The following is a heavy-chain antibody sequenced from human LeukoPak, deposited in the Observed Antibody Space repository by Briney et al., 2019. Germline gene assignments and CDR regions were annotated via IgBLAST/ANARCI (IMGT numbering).Heavy chain of an antibody. V-gene: IGHV4-34*01. CDR1: GGSFSGYY. CDR3: ARRGMTTNRTFDY. J-gene: IGHJ4*02. Sequence: SETLSLTCAVYGGSFSGYYWSWIRQPPGKGLEWIGEINHSGSTNYNPSLKSRVTISVDTSKNQFSLKLSSVTAADTAVYYRARRGMTTNRTFDYWGQGTLVTVSS. CDR2: INHSGST. D-gene: IGHD4-17*01.